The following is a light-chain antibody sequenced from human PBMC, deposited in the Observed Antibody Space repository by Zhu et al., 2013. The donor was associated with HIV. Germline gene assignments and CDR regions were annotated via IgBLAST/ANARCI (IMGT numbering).Light chain of an antibody. J-gene: IGKJ4*01. Sequence: EIVLTQSPATLSLSPGERATLSCRASQSVSSLLNWYQQKPGQAPRLLIYDASNRATGIPARFSGSGSGSDFTLTISSLEPEDFAVYYCQQRRNWPLTFGGGTKVEIK. V-gene: IGKV3-11*01. CDR3: QQRRNWPLT. CDR1: QSVSSL. CDR2: DAS.